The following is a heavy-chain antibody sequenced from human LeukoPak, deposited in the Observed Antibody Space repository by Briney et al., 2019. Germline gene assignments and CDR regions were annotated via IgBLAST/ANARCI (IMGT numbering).Heavy chain of an antibody. CDR1: GFTVSSNY. V-gene: IGHV3-66*01. CDR3: ATDDFWSGLATPY. J-gene: IGHJ4*02. D-gene: IGHD3-3*01. CDR2: IYSGGST. Sequence: GGSLRLSCAASGFTVSSNYMSWVRQAPGKGLEWVSVIYSGGSTYYADSAKGRFTISRDNSKNTLYLQMNSLRAEDTAVYYCATDDFWSGLATPYWGQGTLVTVSS.